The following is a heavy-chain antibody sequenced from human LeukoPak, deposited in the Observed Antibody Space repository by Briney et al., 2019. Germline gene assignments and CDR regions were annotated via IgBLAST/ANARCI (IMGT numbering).Heavy chain of an antibody. V-gene: IGHV1-69*05. CDR3: ARGPFLEHEYYFDY. CDR1: GGTFSSYA. J-gene: IGHJ4*02. Sequence: SVKVSCKASGGTFSSYAISWVRQAPGQGLEWMGVIIPVFGTANYAQKFQGRVTITTDESTSTAYMELSSLRSEDTAVYYCARGPFLEHEYYFDYWGQGTLVTVSS. D-gene: IGHD3-3*01. CDR2: IIPVFGTA.